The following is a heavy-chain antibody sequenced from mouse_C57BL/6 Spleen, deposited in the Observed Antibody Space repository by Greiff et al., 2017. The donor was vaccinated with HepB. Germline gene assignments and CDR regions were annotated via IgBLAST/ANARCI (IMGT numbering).Heavy chain of an antibody. CDR1: GFTFTDYY. CDR2: VYPYNGGT. J-gene: IGHJ4*01. Sequence: DVKLQESGPVLVKPGPSVKISCKASGFTFTDYYMHWVKQSHGKSLEWIGLVYPYNGGTSYNQKFKGKATLTVDTSSSTAYMELNSLTSEDSAVYYCVYDYDEGYAMDYWGQGTSVTVSS. CDR3: VYDYDEGYAMDY. V-gene: IGHV1-36*01. D-gene: IGHD2-4*01.